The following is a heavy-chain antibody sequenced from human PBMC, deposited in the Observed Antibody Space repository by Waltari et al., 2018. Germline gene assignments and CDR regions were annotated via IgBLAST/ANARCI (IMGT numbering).Heavy chain of an antibody. J-gene: IGHJ4*02. D-gene: IGHD5-12*01. V-gene: IGHV3-30*18. CDR3: AKERHPRWLQSTYFDY. Sequence: QVQLVESGGGVVQPGRSLRLSCAASALPFSTYGMPWVRQAPGKGLEWVSVISYDGSNKFYAETMKGRFTISRDNSKNTLYLQMNSLRVEDTAVYFCAKERHPRWLQSTYFDYWGQGTLVTVSS. CDR2: ISYDGSNK. CDR1: ALPFSTYG.